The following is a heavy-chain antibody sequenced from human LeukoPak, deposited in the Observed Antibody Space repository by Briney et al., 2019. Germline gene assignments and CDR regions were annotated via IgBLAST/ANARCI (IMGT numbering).Heavy chain of an antibody. V-gene: IGHV4-30-2*01. Sequence: SETLSLTCTVSGGSISSGGYYWSWIRQPPGKGLEWIGYIYHSGSTYYNPSLKSRVTISVDRSKNQFSLKLSSVTAADTAVYYCARRRYCSSTSSCAFDIWGQGTMVTVSS. CDR2: IYHSGST. CDR1: GGSISSGGYY. CDR3: ARRRYCSSTSSCAFDI. D-gene: IGHD2-2*01. J-gene: IGHJ3*02.